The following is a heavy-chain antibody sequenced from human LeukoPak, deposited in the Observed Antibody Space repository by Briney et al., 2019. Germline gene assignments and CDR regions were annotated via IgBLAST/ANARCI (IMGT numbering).Heavy chain of an antibody. CDR3: ACSAWQWLVPYYYYGMDV. D-gene: IGHD6-19*01. Sequence: PSETLSLTCTVSGGSISSYYWSWIRQPPGKGLEWIGYIYYSGSTNYNPSLKSLVTISVNPSKNQSHLKLSSEIAADTAVYYCACSAWQWLVPYYYYGMDVWGQGTTVTVSS. CDR1: GGSISSYY. CDR2: IYYSGST. V-gene: IGHV4-59*08. J-gene: IGHJ6*02.